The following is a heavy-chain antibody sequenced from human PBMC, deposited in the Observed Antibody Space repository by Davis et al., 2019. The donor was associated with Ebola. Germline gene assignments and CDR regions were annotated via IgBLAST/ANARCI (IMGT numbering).Heavy chain of an antibody. Sequence: PGGSLRLSCAASGFTFDDYAMHWVRQAPGKGLEWVAVISYDGSNKYYADSVKGRFTISRDNSKNTLYLQMNSLRAEDTAVYYCARGGYSGYDRGDYWGQGTLVTVSS. D-gene: IGHD5-12*01. V-gene: IGHV3-30-3*01. CDR1: GFTFDDYA. CDR2: ISYDGSNK. J-gene: IGHJ4*02. CDR3: ARGGYSGYDRGDY.